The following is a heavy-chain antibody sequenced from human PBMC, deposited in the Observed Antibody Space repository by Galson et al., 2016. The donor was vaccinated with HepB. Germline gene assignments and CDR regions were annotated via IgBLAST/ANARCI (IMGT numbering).Heavy chain of an antibody. CDR3: AKDRVYAAVNWFDP. Sequence: SLRLSCAASGFTFSSYAVSWVRQAPGKGLEWVSAISGSDGSTYYADSVKGRFTISRDNSKNTLYLQMNSLRAEDTAVYYCAKDRVYAAVNWFDPWGQGTLVTVSS. J-gene: IGHJ5*02. CDR1: GFTFSSYA. D-gene: IGHD5/OR15-5a*01. V-gene: IGHV3-23*01. CDR2: ISGSDGST.